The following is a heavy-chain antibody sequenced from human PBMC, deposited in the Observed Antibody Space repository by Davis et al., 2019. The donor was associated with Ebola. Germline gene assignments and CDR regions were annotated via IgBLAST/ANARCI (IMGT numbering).Heavy chain of an antibody. D-gene: IGHD3-10*01. CDR3: ARQTYSGSGSGFDP. J-gene: IGHJ5*02. CDR1: GGSINSGTYY. CDR2: VYYSGHT. V-gene: IGHV4-39*01. Sequence: SETLSLTCSVSGGSINSGTYYWGWVRQPPGKGLEWVGTVYYSGHTYYNPSLKSRLAISVDTSRNQFSLRLRSVTATDTAVYYCARQTYSGSGSGFDPWGPGTLVTVSS.